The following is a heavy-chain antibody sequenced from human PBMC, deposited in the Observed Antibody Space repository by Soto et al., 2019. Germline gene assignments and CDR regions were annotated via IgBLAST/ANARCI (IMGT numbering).Heavy chain of an antibody. CDR1: GYTFTSYG. J-gene: IGHJ4*02. V-gene: IGHV1-18*01. D-gene: IGHD3-9*01. CDR2: ISAYNGNT. CDR3: AKTRGVLTGYYKDRDFDY. Sequence: GSVKVSCKASGYTFTSYGISWVRQAPGQGLEWMGWISAYNGNTNYAQKLQGRVTMTTDTSTSTAYMELRSLRSDDTAVYYCAKTRGVLTGYYKDRDFDYWGQGTLVTVSS.